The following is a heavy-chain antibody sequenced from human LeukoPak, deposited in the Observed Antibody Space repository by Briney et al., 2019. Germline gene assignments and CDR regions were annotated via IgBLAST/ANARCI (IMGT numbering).Heavy chain of an antibody. CDR3: AKDLGTFGVVLAWYFDL. J-gene: IGHJ2*01. D-gene: IGHD3-3*01. Sequence: GGSLRLSCAASGFTFSSYAMSWVRQAPGKGLEWVSAISGSGGSTYYADSVKGRFTISRDNSKNTLYLQMNSLRAEDTAVYYCAKDLGTFGVVLAWYFDLWGRGTLVTVSS. CDR2: ISGSGGST. V-gene: IGHV3-23*01. CDR1: GFTFSSYA.